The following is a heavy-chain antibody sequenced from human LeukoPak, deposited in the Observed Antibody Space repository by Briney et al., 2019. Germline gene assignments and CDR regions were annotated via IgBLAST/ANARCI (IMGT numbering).Heavy chain of an antibody. CDR1: GFTFSSYA. CDR3: AKGSYYDSSGYYYFDY. Sequence: PGRSLRLSCAAFGFTFSSYAMHWVRQAPGKGLEWVAVISYDGSNKYYADSVKGRFTISRDNSKNTLYLQVNSLRADDTAVYYCAKGSYYDSSGYYYFDYWGQGTLVTVSS. D-gene: IGHD3-22*01. V-gene: IGHV3-30*04. J-gene: IGHJ4*02. CDR2: ISYDGSNK.